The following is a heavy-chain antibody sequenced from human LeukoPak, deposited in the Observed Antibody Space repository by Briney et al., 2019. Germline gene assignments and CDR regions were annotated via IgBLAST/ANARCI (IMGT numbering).Heavy chain of an antibody. Sequence: SETLSLTCAVSGGPFSGYYWTWIRQSPEKGLEWIGEINHRGSANYNASIRSRVTISVDTSRNQFSLTMSSVTVADTAVYYCARGCVAATGLHCAEFDHWGQGALVTVSS. V-gene: IGHV4-34*01. J-gene: IGHJ4*02. CDR3: ARGCVAATGLHCAEFDH. D-gene: IGHD6-13*01. CDR2: INHRGSA. CDR1: GGPFSGYY.